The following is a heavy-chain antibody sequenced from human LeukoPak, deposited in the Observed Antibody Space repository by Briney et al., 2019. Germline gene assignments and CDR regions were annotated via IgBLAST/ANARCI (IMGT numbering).Heavy chain of an antibody. J-gene: IGHJ4*02. CDR3: TRVGYIDEGIDY. V-gene: IGHV3-7*04. CDR1: GFPFSSYW. CDR2: IKQDGSKK. D-gene: IGHD5-24*01. Sequence: GGSLRLSCVASGFPFSSYWMTWVRQAPGKGLEWVANIKQDGSKKSYVDSVKGRFTISRDNAKNSLYLQMNSLRAEDTAIYYCTRVGYIDEGIDYWGQGTLVTVST.